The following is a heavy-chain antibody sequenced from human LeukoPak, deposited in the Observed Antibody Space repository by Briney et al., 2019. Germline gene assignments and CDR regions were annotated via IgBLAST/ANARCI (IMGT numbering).Heavy chain of an antibody. CDR3: ARDNGVVHGVYYMDV. CDR2: IKQDGSEK. V-gene: IGHV3-7*01. Sequence: GSLLLSCASSGFTFSSYAMSWVRQAPGKGLEWVADIKQDGSEKLYVNSVRGRFTISRDNAKMSLFLQMNSLRAEDTAVYYCARDNGVVHGVYYMDVWGKGTTVTVS. J-gene: IGHJ6*03. D-gene: IGHD3-3*01. CDR1: GFTFSSYA.